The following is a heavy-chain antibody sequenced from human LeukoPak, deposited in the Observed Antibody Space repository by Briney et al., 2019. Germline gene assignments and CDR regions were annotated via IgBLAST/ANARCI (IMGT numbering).Heavy chain of an antibody. CDR3: AGHARGSYLVY. CDR2: ISSLSPPAI. J-gene: IGHJ4*02. CDR1: GFTFSDYY. Sequence: GGSLRLSCAGSGFTFSDYYMSWIRQAPGKGLEWVSLISSLSPPAISYGDSVKGRFTTSRDDVKNSLFLQMSSLRVEDTAMYYCAGHARGSYLVYWGQGILVTVSA. V-gene: IGHV3-11*01.